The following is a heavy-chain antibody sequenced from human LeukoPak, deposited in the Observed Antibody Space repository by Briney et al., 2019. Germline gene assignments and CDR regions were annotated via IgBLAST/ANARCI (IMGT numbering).Heavy chain of an antibody. D-gene: IGHD3-9*01. CDR2: ISGSGGST. CDR1: GFTFSSYA. CDR3: AKDGNGLTGYYSGGTWEVSFFDY. V-gene: IGHV3-23*01. Sequence: GGSLRLSCAASGFTFSSYAMSWVRQAPGKGLEWVSAISGSGGSTYYADSVKGRFTISRDNSKNTLYLQMNSLRAEDTAVYYCAKDGNGLTGYYSGGTWEVSFFDYWGQGTLVTVSS. J-gene: IGHJ4*02.